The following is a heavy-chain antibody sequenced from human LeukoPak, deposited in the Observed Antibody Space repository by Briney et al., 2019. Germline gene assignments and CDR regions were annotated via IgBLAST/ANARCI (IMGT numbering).Heavy chain of an antibody. J-gene: IGHJ4*02. CDR1: GGTFSSYA. V-gene: IGHV1-18*01. Sequence: ASVKVSCKASGGTFSSYAISWVRQAPGQGLEWMGWISAYNGNTNYAQKLQGRVTMTTDTSTSTAYMELRSLRSDDTAVYYCARGGRVRENANFDYWGQGTLVTVSS. CDR3: ARGGRVRENANFDY. CDR2: ISAYNGNT. D-gene: IGHD2-8*01.